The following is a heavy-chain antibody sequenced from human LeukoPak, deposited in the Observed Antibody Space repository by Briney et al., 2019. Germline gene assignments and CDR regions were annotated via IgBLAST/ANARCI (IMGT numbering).Heavy chain of an antibody. V-gene: IGHV3-33*01. Sequence: PGGSLRLSCAVSGFTFSSYGMHWVRQAPGKGLEWVAVIWYDGSNKYYADSVKGRFTISRDNSKNTLYLQMNSLRAEDTAVYYCARDHWQSQLAPLRYWGQGTLVTVSS. CDR2: IWYDGSNK. CDR3: ARDHWQSQLAPLRY. D-gene: IGHD1-1*01. J-gene: IGHJ4*02. CDR1: GFTFSSYG.